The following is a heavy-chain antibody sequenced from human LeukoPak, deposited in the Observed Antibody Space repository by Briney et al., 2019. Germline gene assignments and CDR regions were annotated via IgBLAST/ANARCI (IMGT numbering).Heavy chain of an antibody. CDR1: GFTFSSYS. CDR2: ISSSSSTI. J-gene: IGHJ4*02. V-gene: IGHV3-48*04. CDR3: ARDHPGLVN. Sequence: GGSLRLSCAASGFTFSSYSMNWVRQAPGKGLEWVSYISSSSSTIYYADSVKGRFTISRDNAKSSLYLQMNSLRAEDTAVYYCARDHPGLVNWGQGTLVTVSS. D-gene: IGHD3/OR15-3a*01.